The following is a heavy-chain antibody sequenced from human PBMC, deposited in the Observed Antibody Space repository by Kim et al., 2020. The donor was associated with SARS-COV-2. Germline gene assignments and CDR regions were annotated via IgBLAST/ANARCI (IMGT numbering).Heavy chain of an antibody. J-gene: IGHJ4*02. CDR1: GGSISRYY. CDR2: IYYSGST. CDR3: ARVSSSGWFHFDC. Sequence: SETLSLTCTVSGGSISRYYWSWIRQPPGKGLEWIGYIYYSGSTNYNPSLKSRVTMSVDTSKNLFSLKLSSVSAADTAVYYCARVSSSGWFHFDCWGQGTL. V-gene: IGHV4-59*01. D-gene: IGHD6-19*01.